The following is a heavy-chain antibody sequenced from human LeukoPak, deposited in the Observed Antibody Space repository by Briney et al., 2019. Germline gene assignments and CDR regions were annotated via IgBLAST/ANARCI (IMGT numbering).Heavy chain of an antibody. V-gene: IGHV3-23*01. CDR1: GFTFSSYA. Sequence: PGGSLRLSCAASGFTFSSYAMSWVRQAPGKGLEWASAISDSGGSTYYADSVKGRFTISRDNSKNTLYLQMNSLRAEDTAVYYCAKDATYYYDSSGYYFWPFDYWGQGTLVTVSS. J-gene: IGHJ4*02. CDR2: ISDSGGST. CDR3: AKDATYYYDSSGYYFWPFDY. D-gene: IGHD3-22*01.